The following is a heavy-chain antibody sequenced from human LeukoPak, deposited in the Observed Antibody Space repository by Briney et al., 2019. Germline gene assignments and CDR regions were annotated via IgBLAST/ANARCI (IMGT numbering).Heavy chain of an antibody. V-gene: IGHV3-30*02. D-gene: IGHD1-20*01. J-gene: IGHJ4*02. Sequence: GGSLRLSCAASGFTFSSDGIHWVRQAPGKGLEWVAFVSNNGIDKHYGDSVQGRFSISRDNSRNTLYLEMKSLRVEDTAMYYCAKGITRDSYYLDYSGQGTLVTVSS. CDR1: GFTFSSDG. CDR2: VSNNGIDK. CDR3: AKGITRDSYYLDY.